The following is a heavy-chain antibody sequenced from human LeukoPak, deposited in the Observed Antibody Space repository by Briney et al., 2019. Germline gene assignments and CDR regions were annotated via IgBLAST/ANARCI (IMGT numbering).Heavy chain of an antibody. V-gene: IGHV1-69*13. CDR1: GGTFSSYA. D-gene: IGHD3-22*01. Sequence: SVKVSCKXSGGTFSSYAISWVRQAPGQGLEWMGGIIPIFGTANHAQKFQGRVTITADESTSTAYMELSSLRSEDTAVYYCARSPTYYYDSSGYSTVHYFDYWGQGTLVTVPS. CDR2: IIPIFGTA. J-gene: IGHJ4*02. CDR3: ARSPTYYYDSSGYSTVHYFDY.